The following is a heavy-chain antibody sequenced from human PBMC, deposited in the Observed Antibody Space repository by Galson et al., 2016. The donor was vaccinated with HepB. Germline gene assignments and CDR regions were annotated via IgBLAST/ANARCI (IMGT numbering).Heavy chain of an antibody. CDR1: GYFFTGYY. D-gene: IGHD3-3*01. CDR2: INPNSNGT. V-gene: IGHV1-2*02. Sequence: SCKASGYFFTGYYIHWVRQAPGQGLEWMGWINPNSNGTNYAQRSQGRVTMTRDSSIGTAYMELSSLRPDDTAVYFCARGVRLIDYWGQGTLVTISS. CDR3: ARGVRLIDY. J-gene: IGHJ4*02.